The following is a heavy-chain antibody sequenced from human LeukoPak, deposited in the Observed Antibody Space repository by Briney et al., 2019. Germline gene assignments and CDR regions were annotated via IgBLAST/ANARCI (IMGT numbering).Heavy chain of an antibody. CDR1: GFTFSSYG. D-gene: IGHD3-16*01. Sequence: GGSLRLSCAASGFTFSSYGMHWVRQAPGKGLEWVAVISYDGSNKYYADSVKGRFTISRDNSKNTLYLQMNSLRAEDTAVYYCAKGSPGPGYDYVWGEWGQGTRVTVSS. CDR2: ISYDGSNK. J-gene: IGHJ4*02. CDR3: AKGSPGPGYDYVWGE. V-gene: IGHV3-30*18.